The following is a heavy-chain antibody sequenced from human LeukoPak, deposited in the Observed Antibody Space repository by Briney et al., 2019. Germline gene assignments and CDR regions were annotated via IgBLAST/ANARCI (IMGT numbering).Heavy chain of an antibody. Sequence: NPSETLSLTCAVYGGSFSGYYWSWIRQPPGKGLEWIGEINHSGSTNYNPSLKSRVTISVDTSKNQFSLKLSSVTAADTAVYYCARLKKERFDWLFPTRGLFDYWGQGTLVTVSS. CDR3: ARLKKERFDWLFPTRGLFDY. J-gene: IGHJ4*02. D-gene: IGHD3-9*01. CDR1: GGSFSGYY. CDR2: INHSGST. V-gene: IGHV4-34*01.